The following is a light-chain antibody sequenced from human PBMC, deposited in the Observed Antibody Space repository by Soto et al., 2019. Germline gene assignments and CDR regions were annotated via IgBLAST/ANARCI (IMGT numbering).Light chain of an antibody. CDR1: QSVSSH. CDR2: DAS. Sequence: EIVLTQSPATLSLSPGEGATVSCRASQSVSSHLAWYQQKRGQAPRLLIYDASSRASGIPARFSGRGSGTDFTLTISYLEPGDFAIYYCQQGGNWPLTFGQGTRLEIK. J-gene: IGKJ5*01. V-gene: IGKV3-11*01. CDR3: QQGGNWPLT.